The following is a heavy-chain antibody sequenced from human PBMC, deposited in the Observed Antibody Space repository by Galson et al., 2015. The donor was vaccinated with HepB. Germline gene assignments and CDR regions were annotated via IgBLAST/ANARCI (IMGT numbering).Heavy chain of an antibody. J-gene: IGHJ6*02. CDR2: ISAYNGHI. Sequence: SVKVSCKASGYAFSDSGFSWVRQAPGQGLEWMGRISAYNGHINYAQKSQGRVILTTDPSTRTAYMELRSLTSDDTAVYYCARSGYRGGYYDSSDYYYGMDVWGQGTTVTVSS. V-gene: IGHV1-18*01. CDR1: GYAFSDSG. D-gene: IGHD3-22*01. CDR3: ARSGYRGGYYDSSDYYYGMDV.